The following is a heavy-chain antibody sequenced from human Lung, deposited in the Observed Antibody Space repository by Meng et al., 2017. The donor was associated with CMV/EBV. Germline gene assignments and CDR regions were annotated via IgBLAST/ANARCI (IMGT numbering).Heavy chain of an antibody. Sequence: VRLQESGRALVKPPGPLPLTVAVAGASIGSSNWWRWVRQPPGKGLEWIGEIYHSGSTNYNPSLKSRVTISVDKSKNQFSLKLSSVTAADTAVYYCASFPPPGKQWLVTDYWGQGTLVTVSS. CDR3: ASFPPPGKQWLVTDY. D-gene: IGHD6-19*01. CDR2: IYHSGST. CDR1: GASIGSSNW. V-gene: IGHV4-4*03. J-gene: IGHJ4*02.